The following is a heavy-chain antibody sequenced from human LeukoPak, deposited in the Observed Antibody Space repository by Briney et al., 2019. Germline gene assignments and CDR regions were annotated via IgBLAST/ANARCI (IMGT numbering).Heavy chain of an antibody. V-gene: IGHV1-69*05. Sequence: PVKVSCKASGGTFSSYAISWVRQAPGQGLEWMGGIIPIFGTANYAQKFQGRVTITTDESTSTAYMELSSLRSEDTAVYYCARDRPITFGGVILSYMDVWGKGTTVTVSS. CDR3: ARDRPITFGGVILSYMDV. CDR1: GGTFSSYA. D-gene: IGHD3-16*02. CDR2: IIPIFGTA. J-gene: IGHJ6*03.